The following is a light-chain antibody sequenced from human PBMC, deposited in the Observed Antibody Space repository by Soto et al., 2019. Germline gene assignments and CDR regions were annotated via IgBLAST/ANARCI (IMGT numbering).Light chain of an antibody. Sequence: EIVMTQSPGTLSVSPGERATLSCRASQSVSSNLAWYQQKPGLAPRLLFYAASTRATGIPARFSGSGSGTEFTLTISSLQSEDFAVYYCQQYNDWPWTLGQGTKVEIK. J-gene: IGKJ1*01. CDR3: QQYNDWPWT. V-gene: IGKV3-15*01. CDR2: AAS. CDR1: QSVSSN.